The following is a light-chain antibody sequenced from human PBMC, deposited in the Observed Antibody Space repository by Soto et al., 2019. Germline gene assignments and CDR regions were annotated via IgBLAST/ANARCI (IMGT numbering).Light chain of an antibody. CDR3: ATWDDRVLGIV. CDR1: TSNIGNNA. J-gene: IGLJ2*01. CDR2: LTD. Sequence: VVSQPPSASGTPGQGVTISCSGGTSNIGNNAVNWYRQLPGMAPQLLMYLTDQRPSGVPDRFSGSKSGTSVSLAISGLQSDDEADYYCATWDDRVLGIVFGGGTKLTVL. V-gene: IGLV1-44*01.